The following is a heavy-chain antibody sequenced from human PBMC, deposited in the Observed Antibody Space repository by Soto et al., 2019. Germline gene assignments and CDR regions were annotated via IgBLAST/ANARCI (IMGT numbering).Heavy chain of an antibody. V-gene: IGHV1-3*01. CDR1: GYNFTTYD. CDR3: ARGYTSGWTFDF. D-gene: IGHD6-19*01. J-gene: IGHJ4*02. CDR2: INCGSGNT. Sequence: QVQLVQSGAEVKQPGASASVSCKASGYNFTTYDVHWLRHAPGQGPEWMGWINCGSGNTVYSQKFQGRVTFTRDTSARTAYMDLNSLTSGDTAVYYCARGYTSGWTFDFWGRGTLVTVSS.